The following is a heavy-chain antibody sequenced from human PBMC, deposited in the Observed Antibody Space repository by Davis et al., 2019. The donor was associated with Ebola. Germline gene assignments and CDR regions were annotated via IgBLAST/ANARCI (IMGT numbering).Heavy chain of an antibody. D-gene: IGHD6-13*01. V-gene: IGHV3-74*01. CDR1: GFTFRNFW. Sequence: GESLKISCAASGFTFRNFWMHWVRQVPGKGLIWVARIAYDGSSTSYADSVKGRFTISRDNARNMLYLQMNSLRAEDTAVYYCVTSAAAGTDYWGPGTLVTVSS. CDR2: IAYDGSST. J-gene: IGHJ4*02. CDR3: VTSAAAGTDY.